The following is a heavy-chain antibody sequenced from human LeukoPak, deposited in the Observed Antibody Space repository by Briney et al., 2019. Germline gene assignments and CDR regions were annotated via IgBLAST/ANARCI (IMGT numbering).Heavy chain of an antibody. V-gene: IGHV3-48*03. D-gene: IGHD5-18*01. CDR2: ISGSSSNV. CDR3: ARGFRDTAMFLDY. Sequence: PGGSLRLSCAASGFTFSSYEMNWVRQAPGKGLEWISAISGSSSNVYYAASVRGRFTISRDNAENSLYLQLNTMRAEDTAVYYCARGFRDTAMFLDYWRQGTLVTVSS. J-gene: IGHJ4*02. CDR1: GFTFSSYE.